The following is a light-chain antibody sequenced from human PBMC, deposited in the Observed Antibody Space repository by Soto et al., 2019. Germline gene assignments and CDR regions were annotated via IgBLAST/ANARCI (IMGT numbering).Light chain of an antibody. V-gene: IGLV2-14*01. J-gene: IGLJ1*01. CDR2: DVS. CDR3: SSYTSSRTLYV. Sequence: QSALTQPASVSGSPGQSITISCTGTSSDVCGYNYVSWYQQHPGKAPKLMIYDVSNRPSGVSNRVSGSKSGNTASLTISGLQAEDEADYYCSSYTSSRTLYVFGPGTKLNVL. CDR1: SSDVCGYNY.